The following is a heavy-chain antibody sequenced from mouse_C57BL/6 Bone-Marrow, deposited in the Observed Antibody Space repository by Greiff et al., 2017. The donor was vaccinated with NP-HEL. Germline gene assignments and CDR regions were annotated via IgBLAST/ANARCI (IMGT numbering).Heavy chain of an antibody. D-gene: IGHD1-1*01. Sequence: EVQLQQSGPELVKPGASVKISCKASGYSFTGYYMNWVKQSPEKSLEWIGEINPSTGGTTYNQKFKAKATLTVATSSRTSYMQRKRLTSEYAAVDYCASHYGSSPYFDYWGQGTTLTVSS. J-gene: IGHJ2*01. CDR3: ASHYGSSPYFDY. CDR2: INPSTGGT. V-gene: IGHV1-42*01. CDR1: GYSFTGYY.